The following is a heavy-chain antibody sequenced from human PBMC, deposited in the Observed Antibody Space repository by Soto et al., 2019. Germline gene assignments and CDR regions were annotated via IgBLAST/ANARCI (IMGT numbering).Heavy chain of an antibody. Sequence: DSLKISCAASEFTFSTHSMNWVRQAPGKGLEWVSSISSSSGRVYYADSVKGRFTISRDNAKNSLFLQMNSLRAEDTAVYYCAGRYCSNGVCPFDSWGQGTLVTVSS. CDR2: ISSSSGRV. V-gene: IGHV3-21*01. CDR3: AGRYCSNGVCPFDS. D-gene: IGHD2-8*01. J-gene: IGHJ4*02. CDR1: EFTFSTHS.